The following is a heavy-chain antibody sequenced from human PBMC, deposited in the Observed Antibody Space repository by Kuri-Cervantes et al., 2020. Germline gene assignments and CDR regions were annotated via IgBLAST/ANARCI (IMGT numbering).Heavy chain of an antibody. Sequence: GESLKISCAVSGFTFSTFSTSWLSWVRQAPGKGLEWVANIKGDGSGKYYVGSVRGRFTVSRDNAKNALYLQMNSLRAEDTAVYYCTRETSGPGYWGQGTLVTVSS. CDR2: IKGDGSGK. CDR1: GFTFSTFSTSW. D-gene: IGHD5-12*01. V-gene: IGHV3-7*01. J-gene: IGHJ4*02. CDR3: TRETSGPGY.